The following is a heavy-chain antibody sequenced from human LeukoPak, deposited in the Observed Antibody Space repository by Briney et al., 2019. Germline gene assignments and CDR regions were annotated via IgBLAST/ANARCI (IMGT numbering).Heavy chain of an antibody. J-gene: IGHJ4*02. CDR1: GFTFSSYA. CDR2: ISGSGGST. CDR3: AKTPSHYYDSSGLDY. D-gene: IGHD3-22*01. V-gene: IGHV3-23*01. Sequence: GGSLRLSCAASGFTFSSYAMSWVRQAPGKGLEWVSAISGSGGSTYYADSVKGRFTISRDNSKNTLYLQMNSLRAEDTAVYYCAKTPSHYYDSSGLDYWGQGTLVTVSS.